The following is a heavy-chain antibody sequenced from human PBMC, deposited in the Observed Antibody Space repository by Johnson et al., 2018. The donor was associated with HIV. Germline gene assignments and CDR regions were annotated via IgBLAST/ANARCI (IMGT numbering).Heavy chain of an antibody. Sequence: VQLVESGGGLVQPGGSLRLSCAASGFTFNNYWMSWVRQAPGKGLEWVATIKGDGSGQDYVDSVEGRFTISRDYTKNTLYLQMKSLRAEDTAVYYCARACRGGSCYEEKSPDVFDIWGQGTMVTVSS. CDR2: IKGDGSGQ. CDR1: GFTFNNYW. V-gene: IGHV3-7*01. D-gene: IGHD2-15*01. CDR3: ARACRGGSCYEEKSPDVFDI. J-gene: IGHJ3*02.